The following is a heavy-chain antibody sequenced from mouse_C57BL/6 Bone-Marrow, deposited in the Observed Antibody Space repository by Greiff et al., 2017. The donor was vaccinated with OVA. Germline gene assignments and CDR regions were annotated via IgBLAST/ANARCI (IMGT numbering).Heavy chain of an antibody. CDR1: GYTFTSYW. V-gene: IGHV1-61*01. Sequence: QVQLQQPGAALVRPGSSVKLSCQASGYTFTSYWMDWVKQRPGQGLEWIGNIYPSDSETHYNQKFKDKATLTVDKSSSTAYMQLSSLTSEDSAVYYCARSTLHWYFDVWGTGTTVTVSS. CDR3: ARSTLHWYFDV. J-gene: IGHJ1*03. CDR2: IYPSDSET.